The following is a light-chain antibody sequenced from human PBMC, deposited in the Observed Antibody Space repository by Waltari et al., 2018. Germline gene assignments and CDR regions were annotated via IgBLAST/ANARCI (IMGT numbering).Light chain of an antibody. J-gene: IGKJ5*01. V-gene: IGKV3-15*01. CDR2: GAS. Sequence: ERVMTQSPVTLSVSPGGSATLSCRASQTVGTSLAWYQQKAGQAPRLLIHGASTRATDIPARCSGSWTGTEFTLTISSLQPEDSAVYFCQQYHTWPPITFGQGTRLEI. CDR1: QTVGTS. CDR3: QQYHTWPPIT.